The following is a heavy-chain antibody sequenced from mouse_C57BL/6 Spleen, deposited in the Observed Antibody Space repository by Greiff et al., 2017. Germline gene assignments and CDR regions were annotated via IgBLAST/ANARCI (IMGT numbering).Heavy chain of an antibody. D-gene: IGHD2-4*01. CDR3: ARENYDYSWFAY. V-gene: IGHV2-2*01. Sequence: VKLQESGPGLVQPSQSLSITCTVSGFSLTSYGVHWVRQSPGQGLEWLGVIWSGGSTDYNAAFISRLSISKDNSKSQVFFKMNSLQADDTAIYYCARENYDYSWFAYWGQGTLVTVSA. CDR2: IWSGGST. J-gene: IGHJ3*01. CDR1: GFSLTSYG.